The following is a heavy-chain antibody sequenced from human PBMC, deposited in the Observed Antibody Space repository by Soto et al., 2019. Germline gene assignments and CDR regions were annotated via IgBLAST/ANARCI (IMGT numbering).Heavy chain of an antibody. J-gene: IGHJ4*02. D-gene: IGHD3-10*01. CDR1: GGSISSGSYY. CDR2: IYSTEST. Sequence: SETLSLTCTVSGGSISSGSYYWSWIRQHPGKGMEWIGYIYSTESTNYNPSLKSRLSISVDMSASQFSLKLSSVTVADTAVYYCARENYGSGMVWGQGTLVTVSS. V-gene: IGHV4-31*03. CDR3: ARENYGSGMV.